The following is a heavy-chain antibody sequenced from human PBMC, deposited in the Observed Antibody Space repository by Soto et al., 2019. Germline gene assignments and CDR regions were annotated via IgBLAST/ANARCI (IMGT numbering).Heavy chain of an antibody. D-gene: IGHD5-12*01. J-gene: IGHJ4*02. Sequence: EVQLVESGGGLVKAGGSLRLSCAASGFTFSSYSMNWVRQAPGKGLEWVSSITSSSHTYYADSVKGRFTISRDNAKNSLYLQMSSLRAEDTAVYYCARGGDGYIGRGQGILVTVSS. CDR1: GFTFSSYS. CDR2: ITSSSHT. CDR3: ARGGDGYIG. V-gene: IGHV3-21*01.